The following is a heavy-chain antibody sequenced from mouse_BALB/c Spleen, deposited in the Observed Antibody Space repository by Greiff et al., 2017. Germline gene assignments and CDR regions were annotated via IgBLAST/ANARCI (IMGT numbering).Heavy chain of an antibody. Sequence: VQLQQSGAELVRSGASVKLSCTASGFNIKDYYMHWVKQRPEQGLEWIGWIDPENGDTEYAPKFQGKATMTADTSSNTAYLQLSSLTSEDTAFYDCNDGYYGNSYAMDYWGQGTSVTVSS. CDR2: IDPENGDT. J-gene: IGHJ4*01. CDR3: NDGYYGNSYAMDY. D-gene: IGHD2-1*01. V-gene: IGHV14-4*02. CDR1: GFNIKDYY.